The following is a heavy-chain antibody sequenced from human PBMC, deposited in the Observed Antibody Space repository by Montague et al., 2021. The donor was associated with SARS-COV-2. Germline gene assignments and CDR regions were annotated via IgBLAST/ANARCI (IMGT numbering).Heavy chain of an antibody. CDR1: GDSIRSSGYY. V-gene: IGHV4-39*01. Sequence: SETRSLTCSVSGDSIRSSGYYWGWIRQPPGKGLEWIGTVYYSGSTNYNPSLKSRVTMPVDTSKNQFSLELRSVTAADTAVYYCVRLGFVELWLNLGWFDPWGQGTLVTASS. CDR2: VYYSGST. D-gene: IGHD3-16*02. J-gene: IGHJ5*02. CDR3: VRLGFVELWLNLGWFDP.